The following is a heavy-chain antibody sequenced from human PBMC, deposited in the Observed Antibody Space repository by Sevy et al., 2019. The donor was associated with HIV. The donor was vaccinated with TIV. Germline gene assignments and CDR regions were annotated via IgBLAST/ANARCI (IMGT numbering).Heavy chain of an antibody. V-gene: IGHV3-23*01. CDR3: AKEGEGYYYDSSGSFGL. Sequence: GESLKISCAASGFTFSSYAMSWVRQAPGKGLEWVSAISVSGSLTYYADSVKGRFTISRDNSKNTLYLQMNSLRPEDTAVYYCAKEGEGYYYDSSGSFGLWGQGTLVTVSS. D-gene: IGHD3-22*01. CDR2: ISVSGSLT. J-gene: IGHJ4*02. CDR1: GFTFSSYA.